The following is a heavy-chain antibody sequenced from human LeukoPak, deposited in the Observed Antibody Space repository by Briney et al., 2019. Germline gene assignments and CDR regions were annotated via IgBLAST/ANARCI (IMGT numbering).Heavy chain of an antibody. V-gene: IGHV3-23*01. Sequence: GGSLRLSCVASGFTLSSYAMSWVRQAPGKGLEWVSFISGSGGSTYYTDSVKGRFTISRDNSKNTLSLQMNSLRADDTAVYYCAKGSPEYYFDYWGQGTLVTVSS. CDR3: AKGSPEYYFDY. CDR1: GFTLSSYA. CDR2: ISGSGGST. J-gene: IGHJ4*02.